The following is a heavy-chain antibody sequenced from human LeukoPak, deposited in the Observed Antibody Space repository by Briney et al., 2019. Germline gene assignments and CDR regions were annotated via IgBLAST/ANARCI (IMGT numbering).Heavy chain of an antibody. D-gene: IGHD2-15*01. V-gene: IGHV3-30*18. CDR1: GFTFSSYG. Sequence: GGSLRLSCAASGFTFSSYGMHWVRQAPGEGLEWVAVISYDGSNKYYADSVKGRFTISRDNSKNTLYLQMNSLRAEDTAVYYCAKAGVRYCSGGSCYYYFDYWGQGTLVTVSS. J-gene: IGHJ4*02. CDR3: AKAGVRYCSGGSCYYYFDY. CDR2: ISYDGSNK.